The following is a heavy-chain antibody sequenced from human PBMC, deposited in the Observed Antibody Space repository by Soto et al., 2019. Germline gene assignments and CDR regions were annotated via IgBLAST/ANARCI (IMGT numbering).Heavy chain of an antibody. CDR2: IDSKLDADKT. Sequence: EVQLVESGGGLVKPGWSLRLSCAASGFTFIKAYINWVRQAPWKGLEWIGQIDSKLDADKTDFAAPVKGRFTLSTDDSKNTVYLQINGLEIEETGMYYCVTRFTAVATARFDYWGQGTLVTVPS. CDR1: GFTFIKAY. V-gene: IGHV3-15*04. CDR3: VTRFTAVATARFDY. J-gene: IGHJ4*02. D-gene: IGHD2-21*02.